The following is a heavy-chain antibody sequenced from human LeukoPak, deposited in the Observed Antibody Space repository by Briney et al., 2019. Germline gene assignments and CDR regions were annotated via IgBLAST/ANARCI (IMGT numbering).Heavy chain of an antibody. Sequence: PGGSLRLSCAASGFTFSNAWMSWVRQAPGKGLEWVGRIKSKTDGGTTDYAAPVKGRFTISRDDSKNTLYLQMNSLKTEDTAVYYCTTDILPAAIYYYYGMDVWGQGTTVTVSS. CDR3: TTDILPAAIYYYYGMDV. J-gene: IGHJ6*02. V-gene: IGHV3-15*01. CDR1: GFTFSNAW. CDR2: IKSKTDGGTT. D-gene: IGHD2-2*01.